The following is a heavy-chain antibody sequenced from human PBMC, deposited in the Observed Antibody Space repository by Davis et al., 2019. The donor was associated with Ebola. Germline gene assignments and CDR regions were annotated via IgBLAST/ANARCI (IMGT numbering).Heavy chain of an antibody. J-gene: IGHJ3*02. CDR3: ARDVLRYFDWLFVDAFDI. V-gene: IGHV4-34*01. CDR1: GGSFSGYY. D-gene: IGHD3-9*01. Sequence: PSETLSLTCAVYGGSFSGYYWSWIRQPPGKGLEWIGEINHSGSTNYNPSLKSRVTISVDTSKNQFSLKLSSVTAADTAVYYCARDVLRYFDWLFVDAFDIWGQGTMVTVSS. CDR2: INHSGST.